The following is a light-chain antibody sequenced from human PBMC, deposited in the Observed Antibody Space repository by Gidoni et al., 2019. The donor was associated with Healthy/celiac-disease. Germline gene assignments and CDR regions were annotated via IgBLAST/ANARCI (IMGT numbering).Light chain of an antibody. CDR2: EGS. CDR1: SSDVGSYNL. J-gene: IGLJ3*02. CDR3: CSYAGSSTYWV. V-gene: IGLV2-23*01. Sequence: SALTQPASVSGSPGQSITISCTGTSSDVGSYNLVSWYQQHPGKAPKLIIYEGSKRPSGVSNRFSGSKSGNTASLTSSGLQAEDEADYYCCSYAGSSTYWVFGGGTKLTVL.